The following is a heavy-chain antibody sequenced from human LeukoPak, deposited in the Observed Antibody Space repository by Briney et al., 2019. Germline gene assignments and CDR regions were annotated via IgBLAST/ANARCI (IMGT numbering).Heavy chain of an antibody. D-gene: IGHD5-12*01. CDR1: GFAFSTYW. CDR2: IKQDGSEK. J-gene: IGHJ3*02. CDR3: AKPITITGATDGFDI. Sequence: GGSLRLSXAASGFAFSTYWMNWIRQAPGKGLEWVANIKQDGSEKYYLDSVKGRFTISRDNAKNLLYLQMSSLRVEDTAVYYCAKPITITGATDGFDIWGQGAKVIVSS. V-gene: IGHV3-7*01.